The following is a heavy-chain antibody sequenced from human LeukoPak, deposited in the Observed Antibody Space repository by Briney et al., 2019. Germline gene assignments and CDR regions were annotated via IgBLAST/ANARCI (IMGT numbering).Heavy chain of an antibody. Sequence: SETLSLTCTVSGASITSGSYYWSWIRQPPGKGLEWIGYIYYSGSTNYNPSLKSRVTISVDTSKNQFSLKLSSVTAADTAVYYCARVDPDSSSTLEVFDYWGQGALVTVSS. V-gene: IGHV4-61*01. CDR3: ARVDPDSSSTLEVFDY. J-gene: IGHJ4*02. CDR2: IYYSGST. CDR1: GASITSGSYY. D-gene: IGHD6-6*01.